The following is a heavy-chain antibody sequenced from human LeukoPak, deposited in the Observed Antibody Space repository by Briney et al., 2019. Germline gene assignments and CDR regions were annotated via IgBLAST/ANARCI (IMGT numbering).Heavy chain of an antibody. J-gene: IGHJ4*02. D-gene: IGHD3-10*01. CDR1: GFTFSSYG. CDR3: AKPSIPYGSGSYYFDY. V-gene: IGHV3-30*18. CDR2: ISYDGSNK. Sequence: GGSLRLSCAASGFTFSSYGVHWVRQAPGKGLEWVAVISYDGSNKYYADSVKGRFTISRDNSKNTLYLQMNSLRAEDTAVYYCAKPSIPYGSGSYYFDYWGQGTLVTVSS.